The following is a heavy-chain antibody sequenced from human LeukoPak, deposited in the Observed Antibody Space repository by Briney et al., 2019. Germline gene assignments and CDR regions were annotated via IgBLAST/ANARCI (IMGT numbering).Heavy chain of an antibody. CDR3: ATDGTYYYGMDV. J-gene: IGHJ6*02. Sequence: ASVKVSCKVSGYTLTELSMHWVRQAPGKGLEWMGGFDPEDGETIYAQKFQGRDTMTEDTSTDTAYMELSSLRSEDTAVYYCATDGTYYYGMDVWGQGTTVTVSS. CDR2: FDPEDGET. CDR1: GYTLTELS. D-gene: IGHD6-13*01. V-gene: IGHV1-24*01.